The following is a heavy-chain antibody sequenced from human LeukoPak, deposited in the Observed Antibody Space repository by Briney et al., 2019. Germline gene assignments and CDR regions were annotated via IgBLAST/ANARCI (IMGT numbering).Heavy chain of an antibody. CDR1: GGSISLYY. J-gene: IGHJ1*01. CDR3: ASLKYYYDSSGFHYGYLQD. D-gene: IGHD3-22*01. V-gene: IGHV4-59*08. Sequence: SETLSLTCSVSGGSISLYYWSWIRQPPGKGLEWIGYIYYSGSTNYNPSLKSRLTISVDTSRQQFSLKLNSVTAADTAVYYCASLKYYYDSSGFHYGYLQDWGQGTLVSVSS. CDR2: IYYSGST.